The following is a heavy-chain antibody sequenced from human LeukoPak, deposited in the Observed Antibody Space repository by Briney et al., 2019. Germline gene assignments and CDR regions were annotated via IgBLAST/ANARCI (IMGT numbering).Heavy chain of an antibody. Sequence: GGSLRLSCAASGFTFSRYWMSWVRQAPGKGLEWVSVIYSGGSTYYADSVKGRFTISRDNSKNTLYLQMNSLRAEDTAVYYCAREDYGMDVWGQGTTVTVSS. V-gene: IGHV3-53*01. CDR2: IYSGGST. CDR3: AREDYGMDV. J-gene: IGHJ6*02. CDR1: GFTFSRYW.